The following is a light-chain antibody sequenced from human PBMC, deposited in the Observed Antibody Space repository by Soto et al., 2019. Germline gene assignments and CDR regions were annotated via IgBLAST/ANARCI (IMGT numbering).Light chain of an antibody. CDR3: QQYNSYPHT. J-gene: IGKJ2*01. CDR1: QSISSW. Sequence: DIPMTQSPSTLSASVGDRVTITCRASQSISSWLAWYHQKPGKAPKLLIYKASSLESGVPSRFSGSGSGTEFTLTISSLQPDDFATYYCQQYNSYPHTFGQGTKLEIK. V-gene: IGKV1-5*03. CDR2: KAS.